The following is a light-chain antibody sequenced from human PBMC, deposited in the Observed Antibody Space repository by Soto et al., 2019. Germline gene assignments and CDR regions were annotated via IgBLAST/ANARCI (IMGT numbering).Light chain of an antibody. CDR3: QQYGSSPK. V-gene: IGKV3-20*01. CDR1: QTVRNNY. CDR2: GAS. Sequence: EFVLTQSPGTLSLSPGERATLSCRASQTVRNNYLAWYQQKPGQAPRLLIYGASSRATGIPDRFSGSGSGTDFTLTISRLEPEDFAVYYCQQYGSSPKFGQGTKVDIK. J-gene: IGKJ1*01.